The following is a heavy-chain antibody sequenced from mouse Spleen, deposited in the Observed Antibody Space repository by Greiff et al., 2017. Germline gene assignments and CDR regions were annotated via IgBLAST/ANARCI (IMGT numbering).Heavy chain of an antibody. Sequence: EVKLMESGPELVKPGASVKISCKASGYSFTGYNMNWVKQSNGKSLEWIGVINPNYGTTSYNQKFKGKATLTVDQSSSTAYMQLNSLTSEDSAVYYCARVAYYAMDYWGQGTSVTVSS. CDR1: GYSFTGYN. CDR3: ARVAYYAMDY. CDR2: INPNYGTT. V-gene: IGHV1-39*01. J-gene: IGHJ4*01.